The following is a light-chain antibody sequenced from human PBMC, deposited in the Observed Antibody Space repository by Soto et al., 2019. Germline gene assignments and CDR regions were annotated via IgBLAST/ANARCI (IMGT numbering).Light chain of an antibody. Sequence: EIVLTQSPATLSLSPGERATLSCRASQSVSSYLAWYQQKPGQAPRLLMYEASNRATGIPARFSGGGSGTDFTLTISRLEPEDFAVYYCQQYGSFFGQGTRLEIK. V-gene: IGKV3-20*01. CDR2: EAS. CDR3: QQYGSF. J-gene: IGKJ5*01. CDR1: QSVSSY.